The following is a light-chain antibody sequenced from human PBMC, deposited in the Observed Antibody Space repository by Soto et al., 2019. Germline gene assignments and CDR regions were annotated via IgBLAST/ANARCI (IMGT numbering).Light chain of an antibody. V-gene: IGLV2-8*01. CDR1: SSDVGTYNH. CDR2: EVS. CDR3: XXXADNNNYV. J-gene: IGLJ1*01. Sequence: QSALTQPPSASGSPGQSVTISCSGTSSDVGTYNHVSWYQQHPGKAPKLMFYEVSRRPSGVPDRFSGSKSGNTASLTVSGLXXXXXXXXYCXXXADNNNYVFGTGTKLTVL.